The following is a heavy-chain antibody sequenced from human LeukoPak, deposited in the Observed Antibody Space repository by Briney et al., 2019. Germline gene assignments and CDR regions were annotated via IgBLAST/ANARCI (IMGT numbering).Heavy chain of an antibody. CDR2: NNSDGSST. CDR1: GFTFSSYW. J-gene: IGHJ4*02. Sequence: GGSLRLSCAASGFTFSSYWMHWVRQAPGKGLAWASRNNSDGSSTSYADSVKGRFTISRDNAKNTLYLQMNSLRAEDTAVYYCARPLYSSGLFDYWGQGTLVTVSS. CDR3: ARPLYSSGLFDY. D-gene: IGHD6-19*01. V-gene: IGHV3-74*01.